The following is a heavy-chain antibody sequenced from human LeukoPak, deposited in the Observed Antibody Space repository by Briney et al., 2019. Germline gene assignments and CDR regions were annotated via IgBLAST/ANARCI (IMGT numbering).Heavy chain of an antibody. CDR1: GGSISSRSYY. J-gene: IGHJ5*02. D-gene: IGHD3-10*02. CDR2: IFYSGST. Sequence: SETLSLTCTVSGGSISSRSYYWGWLRQPPGKGLEWIASIFYSGSTYPNPSLKSRVTLSVDTSKSQFSLKLSSGTAADTAVYFCARHPLKAYVSDWFDPWGQGTLVTVSS. CDR3: ARHPLKAYVSDWFDP. V-gene: IGHV4-39*01.